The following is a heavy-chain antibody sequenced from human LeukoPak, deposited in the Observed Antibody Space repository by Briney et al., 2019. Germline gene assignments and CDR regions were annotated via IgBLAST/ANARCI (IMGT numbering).Heavy chain of an antibody. CDR2: IYTSGST. CDR1: GGSISSYY. J-gene: IGHJ6*03. CDR3: ARRGRSSSPVTGRYYYYYYMDV. Sequence: PSETLSLTCTVSGGSISSYYWSWIRQPPGKGLEWIGYIYTSGSTNYNPSLKSRVTISVDTSKNQFSLKLSSVTAADTAVYYCARRGRSSSPVTGRYYYYYYMDVWGKGTTVTVSS. V-gene: IGHV4-4*09. D-gene: IGHD6-6*01.